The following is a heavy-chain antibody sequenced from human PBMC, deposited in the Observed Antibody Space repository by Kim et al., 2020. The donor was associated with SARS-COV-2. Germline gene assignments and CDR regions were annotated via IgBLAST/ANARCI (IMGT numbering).Heavy chain of an antibody. Sequence: SETLSLTCTVSGGSISSYYWSWIRQPPRKGLEWIGYIYYSGSTNYNPSLKSRVTISVDTSKNQFSLKLSSVTAADTAVYYCARVALGYCSSTRCHKGFDPCCPGALVTVSS. J-gene: IGHJ5*02. V-gene: IGHV4-59*01. CDR1: GGSISSYY. D-gene: IGHD2-2*01. CDR2: IYYSGST. CDR3: ARVALGYCSSTRCHKGFDP.